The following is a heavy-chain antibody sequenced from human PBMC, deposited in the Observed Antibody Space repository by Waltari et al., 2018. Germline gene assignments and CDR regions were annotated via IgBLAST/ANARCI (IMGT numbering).Heavy chain of an antibody. J-gene: IGHJ4*02. CDR1: GGSFRGYY. Sequence: QVQLQQWGAGLLKPSETLSLTCAVYGGSFRGYYWSWIRQPPGKGLEWIGEINHSGSTNYNPSLKSRVTISVDTSKNQFSLKLSSVTAADTAVYYCARSYGSGIPGYWGQGTLVTVSS. D-gene: IGHD3-10*01. V-gene: IGHV4-34*01. CDR2: INHSGST. CDR3: ARSYGSGIPGY.